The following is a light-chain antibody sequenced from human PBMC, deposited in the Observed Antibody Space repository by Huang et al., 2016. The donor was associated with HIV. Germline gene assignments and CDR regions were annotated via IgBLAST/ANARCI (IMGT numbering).Light chain of an antibody. J-gene: IGKJ2*01. CDR2: ELS. CDR1: QGLLYREKIY. CDR3: MQGKQLPYT. V-gene: IGKV2-29*02. Sequence: DIVMTQTPLSLSVTPGQPASISCKSSQGLLYREKIYLYWYLQKPAQSPQLLIYELSNRFSGVPDRFSGSGSPTDFTLKISRVETEDVGVYYCMQGKQLPYTFGQGTRLEIK.